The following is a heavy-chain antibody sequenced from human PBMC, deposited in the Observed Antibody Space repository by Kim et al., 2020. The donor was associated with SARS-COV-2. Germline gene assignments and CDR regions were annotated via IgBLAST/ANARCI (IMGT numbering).Heavy chain of an antibody. J-gene: IGHJ4*02. CDR3: ARALLSSGWSDY. Sequence: YYADSVKGRFTITRDNAKNSLYLQMNSLRAEDTAVYYCARALLSSGWSDYWGQGTLVTVSS. V-gene: IGHV3-21*01. D-gene: IGHD6-19*01.